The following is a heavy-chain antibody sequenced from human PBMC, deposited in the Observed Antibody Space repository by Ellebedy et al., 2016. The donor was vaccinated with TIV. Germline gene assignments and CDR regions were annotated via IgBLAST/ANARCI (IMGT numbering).Heavy chain of an antibody. CDR2: IYQDGSFR. CDR3: ARRGSYGDYAVQVNSWLDR. CDR1: GFNFRSYW. V-gene: IGHV3-7*01. D-gene: IGHD3-16*01. J-gene: IGHJ5*02. Sequence: GESLKISCEASGFNFRSYWMSWVRQAPGKGLEWVANIYQDGSFRYYVDSVKGRFTISRANANNALFLQMNRLRAEDTALYYCARRGSYGDYAVQVNSWLDRWGRGTLVTVSS.